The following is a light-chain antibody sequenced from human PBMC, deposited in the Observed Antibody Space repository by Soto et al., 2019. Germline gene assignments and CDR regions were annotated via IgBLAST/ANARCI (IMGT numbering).Light chain of an antibody. CDR3: QQHGSSPYT. Sequence: EIVLTQSPGTLSLSPGDRATLSCRASQSVSSSYLAWYQQTPGQAPRLLIYDASTRATGIPDRFSGSGSGTDFSLTISSLESGDFAVYYCQQHGSSPYTFGQGTKLEIK. CDR1: QSVSSSY. J-gene: IGKJ2*01. CDR2: DAS. V-gene: IGKV3-20*01.